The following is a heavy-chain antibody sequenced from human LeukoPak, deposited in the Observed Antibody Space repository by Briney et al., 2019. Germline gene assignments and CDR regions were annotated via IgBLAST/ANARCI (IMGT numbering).Heavy chain of an antibody. CDR1: GFTFSSHG. J-gene: IGHJ4*02. Sequence: GGSLRLSCAASGFTFSSHGMNWVRQAPGKGLEWVSGISPSGGITYYTDSVKGRFTISRDNSKNTLSLQMNSLRAEDTAIYYCAKASNTWNYFDYWGQGTLVTVSS. CDR3: AKASNTWNYFDY. D-gene: IGHD1-1*01. CDR2: ISPSGGIT. V-gene: IGHV3-23*01.